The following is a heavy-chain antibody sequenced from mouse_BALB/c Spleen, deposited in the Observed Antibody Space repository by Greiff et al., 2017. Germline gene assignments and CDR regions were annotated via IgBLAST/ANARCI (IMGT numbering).Heavy chain of an antibody. D-gene: IGHD1-2*01. J-gene: IGHJ1*01. CDR2: ISYSGST. CDR3: ARCYGYSYWYFDV. CDR1: GYSITSDYA. V-gene: IGHV3-2*02. Sequence: EVKLVESGPGLVKPSQSLSLTCTVTGYSITSDYAWNWIRQFPGNKLEWMGYISYSGSTSYNPSLKSRISITRDTSKNQFFLQLNSVTTEDTATYYCARCYGYSYWYFDVWGAGTTVTVSS.